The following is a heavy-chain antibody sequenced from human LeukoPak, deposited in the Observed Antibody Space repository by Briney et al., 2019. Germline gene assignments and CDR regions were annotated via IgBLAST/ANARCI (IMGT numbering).Heavy chain of an antibody. D-gene: IGHD3-22*01. Sequence: GGSLRLSCVVSGFTVSINYMSWVRQVPGKGLEWVSVIYSGGSTYYADSVKDRFTISRDNFKNTLYLQMHSLRAEDTAMYYCAKTTTRSYYYDKTGSNSFDPWGQGTLVTVSS. CDR3: AKTTTRSYYYDKTGSNSFDP. J-gene: IGHJ5*02. V-gene: IGHV3-66*01. CDR2: IYSGGST. CDR1: GFTVSINY.